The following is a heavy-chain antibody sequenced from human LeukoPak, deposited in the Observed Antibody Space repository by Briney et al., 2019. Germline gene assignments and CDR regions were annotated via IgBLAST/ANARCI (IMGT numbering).Heavy chain of an antibody. V-gene: IGHV3-23*01. CDR1: GFTFSSYA. CDR3: ATPPERGYSGYVDY. J-gene: IGHJ4*02. D-gene: IGHD5-12*01. CDR2: ISGSGGST. Sequence: PGGSLRLSCAASGFTFSSYAMSWVRQAPGKGLEWVSAISGSGGSTYYADSVKGRFTISRDNSKNTQYLQMNSLRAEDTAVYYCATPPERGYSGYVDYWGQGTLVTVSS.